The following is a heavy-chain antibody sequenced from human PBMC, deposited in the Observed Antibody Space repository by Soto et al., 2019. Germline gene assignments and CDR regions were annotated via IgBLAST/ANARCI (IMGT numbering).Heavy chain of an antibody. Sequence: SETLSLTCTVSNGSISNYFWSWIRQPQGKGLEWIGYVYYTGSTSYNPSLKSRVSMSVDTSRKQFSMKLSSVNAADTAVYYCARYSSGWPGNGMDVWGQGTTVTVS. D-gene: IGHD6-19*01. J-gene: IGHJ6*02. CDR3: ARYSSGWPGNGMDV. V-gene: IGHV4-59*01. CDR1: NGSISNYF. CDR2: VYYTGST.